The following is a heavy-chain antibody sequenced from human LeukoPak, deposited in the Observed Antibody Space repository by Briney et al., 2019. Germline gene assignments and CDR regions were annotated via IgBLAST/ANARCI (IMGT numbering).Heavy chain of an antibody. CDR1: GFTFSSYA. Sequence: GGSLRLSCAASGFTFSSYAMHWVRQAPGKGLECVSAISSNGGSTYYANSVKGGFTISRDNSKNTLYLQMGSLRAEDMAVYYCARVGGSGSYSLNYWGQGTLVTVSS. D-gene: IGHD3-10*01. CDR2: ISSNGGST. V-gene: IGHV3-64*01. J-gene: IGHJ4*02. CDR3: ARVGGSGSYSLNY.